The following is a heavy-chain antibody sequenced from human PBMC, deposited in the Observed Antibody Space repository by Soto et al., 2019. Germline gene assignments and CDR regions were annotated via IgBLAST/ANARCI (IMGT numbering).Heavy chain of an antibody. D-gene: IGHD3-10*01. CDR3: ARQRLSMIRGGFAP. CDR1: GGSLSDHS. J-gene: IGHJ5*02. V-gene: IGHV4-34*02. CDR2: IDRRGKT. Sequence: QVQLQKWGAGLLRPSETLSLACTLYGGSLSDHSWSWIRQSPGGELEWIGEIDRRGKTNYSPSFNSRVNISVDSSKNELSLSLRSVTATDTALYFCARQRLSMIRGGFAPWGQGTKVVVSS.